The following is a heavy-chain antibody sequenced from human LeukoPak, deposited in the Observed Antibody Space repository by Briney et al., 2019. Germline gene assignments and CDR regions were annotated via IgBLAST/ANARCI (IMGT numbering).Heavy chain of an antibody. CDR2: INHSGST. J-gene: IGHJ3*02. Sequence: PSETLSLTCAGYGVSFSGYYWSWLRQPPGKGLEWIGEINHSGSTNYNPSLKSRVTISVDTSKNKFSLKLSSVTAANTDAYYCARGRLRITMVRGDVDAFDIWGQGTMVTVSS. V-gene: IGHV4-34*01. CDR1: GVSFSGYY. CDR3: ARGRLRITMVRGDVDAFDI. D-gene: IGHD3-10*01.